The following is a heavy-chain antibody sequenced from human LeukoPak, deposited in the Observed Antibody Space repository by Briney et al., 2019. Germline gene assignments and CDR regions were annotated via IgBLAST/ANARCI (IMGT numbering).Heavy chain of an antibody. V-gene: IGHV3-30*14. Sequence: PGGSLRLSCAASGFTFSSYAMHWVRQAPGKGLEWVAVISYDGSNKYYADSVKGRFTISRDNSENTLYPQMNSLRAEDTAVYYCARNHYDSSGYLDHFDYWGQGTLVTVSS. J-gene: IGHJ4*02. CDR2: ISYDGSNK. CDR1: GFTFSSYA. CDR3: ARNHYDSSGYLDHFDY. D-gene: IGHD3-22*01.